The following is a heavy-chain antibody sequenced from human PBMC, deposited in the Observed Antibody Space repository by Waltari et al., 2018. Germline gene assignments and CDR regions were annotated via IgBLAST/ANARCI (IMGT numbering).Heavy chain of an antibody. CDR2: INHSGST. D-gene: IGHD6-19*01. CDR3: ARGRGGWYYYYMDV. V-gene: IGHV4-34*01. J-gene: IGHJ6*03. CDR1: GGSFSGYY. Sequence: QVQLQQWGAGLLKPSETLSLTCAVYGGSFSGYYWSWIRQPPGKGLEWIGEINHSGSTNYNPSLKGRVTISVDTSKNQFSLKLSSVTAADTAVYYCARGRGGWYYYYMDVWGKGTTVTVSS.